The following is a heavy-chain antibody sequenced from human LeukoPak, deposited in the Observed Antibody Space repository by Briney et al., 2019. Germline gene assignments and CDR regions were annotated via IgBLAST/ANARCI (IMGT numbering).Heavy chain of an antibody. Sequence: ASVKVSCKASEYTFTSYDINWVRQATGQGLEWMGWMNPDSGNTGYAQKFQGRVTMTRNTSISTAYMELSSLRSEDTAVYYCAVRSDGYNTGRDYWGQGTLVTVSS. CDR2: MNPDSGNT. D-gene: IGHD5-24*01. V-gene: IGHV1-8*01. CDR1: EYTFTSYD. J-gene: IGHJ4*02. CDR3: AVRSDGYNTGRDY.